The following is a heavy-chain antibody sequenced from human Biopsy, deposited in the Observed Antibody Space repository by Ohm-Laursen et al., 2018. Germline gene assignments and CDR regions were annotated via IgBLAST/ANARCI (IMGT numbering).Heavy chain of an antibody. CDR3: ARTPGKAVAGRFLDL. CDR1: RDSISNYY. D-gene: IGHD6-19*01. Sequence: TLSLTCTVSRDSISNYYWTWIRQSPGKGLEWIGEINHSGRTNYNPSLKSRVTISVDTSKNQFSLKVRSVTAADTAVYYCARTPGKAVAGRFLDLWGRGTLVTVSS. CDR2: INHSGRT. V-gene: IGHV4-34*01. J-gene: IGHJ2*01.